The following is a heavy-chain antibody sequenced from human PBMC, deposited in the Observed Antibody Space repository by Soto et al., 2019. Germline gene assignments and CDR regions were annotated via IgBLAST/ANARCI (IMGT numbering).Heavy chain of an antibody. CDR2: ISYDGSNK. V-gene: IGHV3-30*18. Sequence: PGGSLRLSCAASGFTFSSYGMHWVRQAPGKGLEWVAVISYDGSNKYYADSVKGRFTISRDNSKNTLYLQMNSLRAEDTAVYYCAKENVGGATSYYYYGMDVWGQGTTVTVSS. D-gene: IGHD1-26*01. CDR1: GFTFSSYG. CDR3: AKENVGGATSYYYYGMDV. J-gene: IGHJ6*02.